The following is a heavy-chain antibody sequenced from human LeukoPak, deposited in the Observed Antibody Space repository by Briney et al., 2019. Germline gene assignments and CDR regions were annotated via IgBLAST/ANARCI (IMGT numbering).Heavy chain of an antibody. J-gene: IGHJ4*02. Sequence: PGGSLRLSCAASGFTFSSYEMNWVRQAPGKGLEWVSYISSSGSTIYYAASVKGRFTISRENAKNSLYLQMNSLRAEDTAVYYCARVVAARDYFDYWGQGTLVTVSS. CDR2: ISSSGSTI. D-gene: IGHD2-15*01. V-gene: IGHV3-48*03. CDR3: ARVVAARDYFDY. CDR1: GFTFSSYE.